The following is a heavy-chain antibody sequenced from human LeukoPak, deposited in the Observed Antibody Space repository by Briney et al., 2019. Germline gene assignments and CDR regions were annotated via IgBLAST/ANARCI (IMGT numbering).Heavy chain of an antibody. CDR1: GFTFSSYS. J-gene: IGHJ4*02. D-gene: IGHD3-10*01. CDR3: ASRGPFGELLPLFHY. Sequence: GGSLRLSCAASGFTFSSYSMNWVRQAPGKGLEWVSSISSSSSYIYYADSVKGRFTISRDNAKNSLYLQMNSLRAEDTAVYYCASRGPFGELLPLFHYWGQGTLVTVSS. V-gene: IGHV3-21*01. CDR2: ISSSSSYI.